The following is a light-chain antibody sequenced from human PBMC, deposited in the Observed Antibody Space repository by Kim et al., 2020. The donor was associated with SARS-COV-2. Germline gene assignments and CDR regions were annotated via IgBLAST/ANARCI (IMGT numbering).Light chain of an antibody. J-gene: IGKJ4*01. V-gene: IGKV1D-13*01. CDR3: LQFNKHPLT. CDR2: DAS. CDR1: QGIGHG. Sequence: SASVGDRVPITCRARQGIGHGVAWYQQTAGTAHSLLVYDASSLEIGIPSRISGSGSGTDFTLNISSLQPADFGTYYCLQFNKHPLTFGGGPRVEL.